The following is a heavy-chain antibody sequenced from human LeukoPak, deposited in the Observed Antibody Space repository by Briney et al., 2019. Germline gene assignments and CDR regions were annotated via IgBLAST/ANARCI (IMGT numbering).Heavy chain of an antibody. V-gene: IGHV3-7*03. Sequence: GGSLRLSCAASGLTFSDYWMSWVRQAPGKGLEWVANINQDGSEKYYVDSVKGRFTISRDNAKNSLYLHMNSLRAEDTAVYYCARVVEYSSLSDWFDPWGQGTLVTVSS. CDR3: ARVVEYSSLSDWFDP. CDR1: GLTFSDYW. D-gene: IGHD6-6*01. J-gene: IGHJ5*02. CDR2: INQDGSEK.